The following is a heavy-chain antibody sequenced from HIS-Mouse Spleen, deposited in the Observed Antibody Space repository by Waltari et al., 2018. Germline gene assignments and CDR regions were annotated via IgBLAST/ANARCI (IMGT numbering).Heavy chain of an antibody. CDR2: INHSGST. CDR3: ARLGLGDYDILTGYYDY. Sequence: QVQLQQWGAGLLKPSETLSLTCAVYGGSFSGYYWSWIRQPPGKGLEWIGEINHSGSTNYNPSLKSRVTISVDTSKNQFSLKLSSVTAADTAVYYCARLGLGDYDILTGYYDYWGQGTLVTVSS. J-gene: IGHJ4*02. CDR1: GGSFSGYY. D-gene: IGHD3-9*01. V-gene: IGHV4-34*01.